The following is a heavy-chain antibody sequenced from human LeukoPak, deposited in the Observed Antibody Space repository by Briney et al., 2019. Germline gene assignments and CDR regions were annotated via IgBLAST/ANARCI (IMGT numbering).Heavy chain of an antibody. J-gene: IGHJ4*02. CDR2: ISSSSTTI. CDR1: GFTFSSYS. CDR3: ARDRTGLYYFDY. Sequence: GVSLRLSCAASGFTFSSYSMKWVRQATGKGLEWVSYISSSSTTIYYADSVKGRFTISRDNDKNSLYLQMNSLRADDTAVYYCARDRTGLYYFDYWGQGTLVTVSS. D-gene: IGHD3-16*01. V-gene: IGHV3-48*04.